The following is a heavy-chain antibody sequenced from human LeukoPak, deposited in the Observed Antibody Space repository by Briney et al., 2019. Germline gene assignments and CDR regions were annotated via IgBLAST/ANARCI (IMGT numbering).Heavy chain of an antibody. Sequence: GGSLRLSCAASGFTFSSYAMSWVRQAPGKGLEWVSPISASVGSIYYADSVKGRFTISRDNSKNTLSLQMNSLRAEDTGVYYCATLVTYYLPHHYWGQGTLVTVSS. D-gene: IGHD3-10*02. V-gene: IGHV3-23*01. CDR3: ATLVTYYLPHHY. CDR2: ISASVGSI. CDR1: GFTFSSYA. J-gene: IGHJ4*02.